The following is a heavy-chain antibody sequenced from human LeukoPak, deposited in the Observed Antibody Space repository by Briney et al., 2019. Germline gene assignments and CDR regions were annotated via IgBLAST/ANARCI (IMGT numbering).Heavy chain of an antibody. CDR3: AARIAVAGTISFDY. J-gene: IGHJ4*02. Sequence: PGGSLRLSCAASGFTVSTNYMSWVRQAPGRGLEWVSVIYSGGRTYYADSVKGRFTISRDNSKNIVYLQMDSLRADDTAMYYCAARIAVAGTISFDYWGQGTLVTVSS. CDR2: IYSGGRT. CDR1: GFTVSTNY. V-gene: IGHV3-66*01. D-gene: IGHD6-19*01.